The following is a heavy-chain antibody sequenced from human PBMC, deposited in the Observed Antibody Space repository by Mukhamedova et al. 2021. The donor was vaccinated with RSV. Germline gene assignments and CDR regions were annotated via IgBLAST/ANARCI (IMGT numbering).Heavy chain of an antibody. CDR3: ARVSGYYSYYFDY. D-gene: IGHD3-22*01. J-gene: IGHJ4*02. CDR2: INPSGGST. Sequence: WVGIINPSGGSTSYAQKFQGRVTMTRDTSTSTVYMELSSLRSEDTAVYYCARVSGYYSYYFDYWGQGTLVTVSS. V-gene: IGHV1-46*01.